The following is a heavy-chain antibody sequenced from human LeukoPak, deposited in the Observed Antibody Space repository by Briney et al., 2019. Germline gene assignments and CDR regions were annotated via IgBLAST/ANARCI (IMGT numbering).Heavy chain of an antibody. CDR1: ASSCTRSA. CDR3: AAGWLLPLDAFDI. J-gene: IGHJ3*02. Sequence: VKWSRNASASSCTRSAVSGVGEACGKRLEWIGWIVVGSGNTSYAQKFQERVTITRDMSTSTAYMELSSLRSEDTAVYYCAAGWLLPLDAFDIWGQGTMVTVSS. CDR2: IVVGSGNT. D-gene: IGHD3-22*01. V-gene: IGHV1-58*01.